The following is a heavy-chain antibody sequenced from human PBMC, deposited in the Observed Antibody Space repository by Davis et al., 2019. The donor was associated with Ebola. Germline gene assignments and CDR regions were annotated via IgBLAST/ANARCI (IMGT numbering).Heavy chain of an antibody. V-gene: IGHV4-39*01. D-gene: IGHD5-18*01. Sequence: MPSETLSLTCTVSGGSISSSNYYWGWIRQPPGKGLEWIGSIYYSGSTYYNPSLKSRVTTSVDTSKNQFSLKLSSVTAADTAVHYCARHNRLWLKGGFDYWGRGILVTVSS. CDR3: ARHNRLWLKGGFDY. CDR2: IYYSGST. CDR1: GGSISSSNYY. J-gene: IGHJ4*02.